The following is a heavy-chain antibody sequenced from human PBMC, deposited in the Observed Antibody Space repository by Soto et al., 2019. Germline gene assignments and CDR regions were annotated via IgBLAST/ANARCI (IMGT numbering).Heavy chain of an antibody. Sequence: GGSLRLSCAASGFTFSSYAMSWVRQAPGQGLEWVSAISGSGGSTYYADSVKGRFTISRDNSKNTLYLQMNSLRAEDTAVYYCAQHHPARSPSGCRFDPWGQGTLVTVSS. CDR1: GFTFSSYA. D-gene: IGHD6-19*01. J-gene: IGHJ5*02. CDR2: ISGSGGST. CDR3: AQHHPARSPSGCRFDP. V-gene: IGHV3-23*01.